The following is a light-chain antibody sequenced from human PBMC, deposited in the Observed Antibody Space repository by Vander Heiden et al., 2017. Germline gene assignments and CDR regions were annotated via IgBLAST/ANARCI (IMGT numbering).Light chain of an antibody. V-gene: IGLV3-21*02. Sequence: SFVLPLPPSVSVAPGQTAKSTCGGKNIGSKSVHLYQQRPGQAPVLVVYDDSNRPSGVPERFSGSNSGNAATLTISRVEAGDEADYYCQVWDSTTDHHVFATGTKVTVL. CDR3: QVWDSTTDHHV. CDR1: NIGSKS. J-gene: IGLJ1*01. CDR2: DDS.